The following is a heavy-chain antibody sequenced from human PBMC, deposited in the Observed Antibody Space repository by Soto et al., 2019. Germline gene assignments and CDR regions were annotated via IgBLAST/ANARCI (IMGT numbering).Heavy chain of an antibody. CDR2: IIPIFGTA. Sequence: ACLNCSCMASGGTFSCYAISWDRKAPGHGLEWMGGIIPIFGTANYAQKFQSRVKNTANESTSTAYMELSSLRTEDTAVYYCARVGCTSCYWVNWFDPWGQGTLVTVSS. J-gene: IGHJ5*02. V-gene: IGHV1-69*01. CDR1: GGTFSCYA. D-gene: IGHD2-2*01. CDR3: ARVGCTSCYWVNWFDP.